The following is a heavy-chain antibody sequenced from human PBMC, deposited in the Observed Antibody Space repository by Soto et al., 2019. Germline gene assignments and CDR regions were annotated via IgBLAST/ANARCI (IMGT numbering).Heavy chain of an antibody. Sequence: EVQLLESGGGLVQPGGSLRLSCAASGFIFSTYAMSWVRQAPGRGLEWVSGISGSGGSTNYADSVKGRFTISRDNSKNTLFLQADSLRAEDTAVYYCARYTGFGYSGSYYPYWGQGTLVTVSS. CDR2: ISGSGGST. CDR1: GFIFSTYA. V-gene: IGHV3-23*01. D-gene: IGHD1-26*01. J-gene: IGHJ4*02. CDR3: ARYTGFGYSGSYYPY.